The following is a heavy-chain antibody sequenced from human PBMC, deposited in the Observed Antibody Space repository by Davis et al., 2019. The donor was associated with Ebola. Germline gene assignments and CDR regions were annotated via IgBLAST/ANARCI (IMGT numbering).Heavy chain of an antibody. D-gene: IGHD2-8*02. Sequence: SETLSLTCTVSGGSISSYYWSWIRQPPGKGLEWIGYIYYSGSTNYNPSLKSRVTISVDSSKNQFSLNLISVTAADTAVHYCARDYWATEGAFDVWGQGTLVTVAS. CDR3: ARDYWATEGAFDV. V-gene: IGHV4-59*01. CDR2: IYYSGST. J-gene: IGHJ3*01. CDR1: GGSISSYY.